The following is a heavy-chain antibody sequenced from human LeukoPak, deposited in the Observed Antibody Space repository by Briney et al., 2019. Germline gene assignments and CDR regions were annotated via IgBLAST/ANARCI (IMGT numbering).Heavy chain of an antibody. J-gene: IGHJ6*02. CDR1: GGSISSYY. CDR2: IYTSGST. Sequence: SETLSLTCTVSGGSISSYYWSWIRQPAGKGLEWIGRIYTSGSTNYNPSLKSRVTMSVDTSKNQFSLKLSSVTAADTAVYYCARPLSYGSGIGYYYYGMDVWGQGTTVTVSS. D-gene: IGHD3-10*01. V-gene: IGHV4-4*07. CDR3: ARPLSYGSGIGYYYYGMDV.